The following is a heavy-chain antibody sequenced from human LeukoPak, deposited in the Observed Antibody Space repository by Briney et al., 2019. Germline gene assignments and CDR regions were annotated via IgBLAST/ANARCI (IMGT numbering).Heavy chain of an antibody. D-gene: IGHD5-12*01. Sequence: GGPLRLSRAASGFTFSSYWMHWVRQAPGKGLVWVSRVNSDGSGTTYADSVKGRFTISRDNAKNTLYLQMNSLRAEDTAVYYCARESKYSGYPFDYWGQGTLVTVSS. CDR2: VNSDGSGT. CDR3: ARESKYSGYPFDY. CDR1: GFTFSSYW. J-gene: IGHJ4*02. V-gene: IGHV3-74*01.